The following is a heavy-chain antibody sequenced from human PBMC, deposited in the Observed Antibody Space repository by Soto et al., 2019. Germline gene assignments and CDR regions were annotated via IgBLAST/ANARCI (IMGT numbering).Heavy chain of an antibody. D-gene: IGHD3-9*01. Sequence: QVQLQESGPGLVKPSETLSLTCTVSGGSISSYYWSWIRQPPGKGLEWIGDIYYRGSTNYKPSLKSRVTISVDTSKNQFSLKLSSVTAADTAVYYCARRKATRNILTGYRHDAFDIWGQGTMVTVSS. CDR3: ARRKATRNILTGYRHDAFDI. CDR1: GGSISSYY. CDR2: IYYRGST. V-gene: IGHV4-59*08. J-gene: IGHJ3*02.